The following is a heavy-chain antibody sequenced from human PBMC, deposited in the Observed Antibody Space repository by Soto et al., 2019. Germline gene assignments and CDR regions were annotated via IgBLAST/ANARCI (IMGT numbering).Heavy chain of an antibody. CDR1: GGTFSSYA. J-gene: IGHJ5*02. V-gene: IGHV1-69*13. D-gene: IGHD5-18*01. CDR3: ATARVDTAMVSWFDP. CDR2: IIPIFGTA. Sequence: SVKVSCKASGGTFSSYAISWVRQAPGQGLEWMGGIIPIFGTANYAQKFQGRVTITADESTSTAYMELSSLRSEDTAVYYCATARVDTAMVSWFDPWGQGTLVTVSS.